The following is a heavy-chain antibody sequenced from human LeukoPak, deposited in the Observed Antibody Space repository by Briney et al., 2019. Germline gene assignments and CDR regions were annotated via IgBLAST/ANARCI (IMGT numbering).Heavy chain of an antibody. V-gene: IGHV3-15*07. D-gene: IGHD1-26*01. J-gene: IGHJ6*02. CDR1: GFTFSNAW. CDR3: TTDSAYYYYGMDV. CDR2: IKSKTDGGTT. Sequence: GGSLRLSCADSGFTFSNAWMNWVRQAPGKGLEWVGRIKSKTDGGTTDYAAPVKGRFPISRDDSKNTLYLQMNSLKTEDTAVYYCTTDSAYYYYGMDVWGQGTTVTVSS.